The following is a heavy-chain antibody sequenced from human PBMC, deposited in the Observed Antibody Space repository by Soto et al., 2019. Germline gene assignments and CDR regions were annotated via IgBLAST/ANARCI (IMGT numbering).Heavy chain of an antibody. Sequence: ASVKVSCKASGYIFTSYAMHWVRQAPGQRLEWMGWINAGNGNTKYSQKFQGRVTITRDTSASTAYMELSSLRSEDAAVYYCARRGSSGWFWFAPGGQGPLVTVPS. CDR3: ARRGSSGWFWFAP. CDR2: INAGNGNT. V-gene: IGHV1-3*01. CDR1: GYIFTSYA. D-gene: IGHD6-13*01. J-gene: IGHJ5*02.